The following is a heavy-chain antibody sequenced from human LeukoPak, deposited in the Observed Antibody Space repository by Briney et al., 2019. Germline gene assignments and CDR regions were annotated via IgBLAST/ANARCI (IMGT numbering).Heavy chain of an antibody. Sequence: XXRQAPXKXLEWVSSITRXADYIYYADSVRGRFTTSRDNAKNSLSLQLNSLPVEDTAVYYCARGHYDVLAASYKWTPDYWGQGTLVTVSS. D-gene: IGHD3-9*01. J-gene: IGHJ4*02. CDR2: ITRXADYI. V-gene: IGHV3-21*01. CDR3: ARGHYDVLAASYKWTPDY.